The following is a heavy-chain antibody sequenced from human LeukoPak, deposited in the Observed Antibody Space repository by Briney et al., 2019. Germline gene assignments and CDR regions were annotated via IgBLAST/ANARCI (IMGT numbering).Heavy chain of an antibody. D-gene: IGHD3-22*01. CDR2: ISSSSSYI. Sequence: GGSLRLSCAASGFTFSSYSMNWVRQAPGKGLEWVSSISSSSSYIYYADSVKGRFTISRDNSKNTLYLQMNSLRAEDTAVYYCARDSRDYYDSRSSDYWGQGTLVTVSS. CDR3: ARDSRDYYDSRSSDY. J-gene: IGHJ4*02. CDR1: GFTFSSYS. V-gene: IGHV3-21*04.